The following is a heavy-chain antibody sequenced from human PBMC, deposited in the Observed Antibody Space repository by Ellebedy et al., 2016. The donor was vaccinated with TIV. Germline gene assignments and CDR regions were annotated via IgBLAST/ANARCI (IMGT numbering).Heavy chain of an antibody. J-gene: IGHJ4*02. D-gene: IGHD6-19*01. CDR2: IVVGSGNT. CDR3: AASPSTYSSGLNHLDY. V-gene: IGHV1-58*02. Sequence: AASVKVSCKASGFTFTSSAMQWVRQARGQRLEWIGWIVVGSGNTNYAQKFQERVTITRDMSTSTAYMELSSLRSEDTAVYYCAASPSTYSSGLNHLDYWGQGTLVTVSS. CDR1: GFTFTSSA.